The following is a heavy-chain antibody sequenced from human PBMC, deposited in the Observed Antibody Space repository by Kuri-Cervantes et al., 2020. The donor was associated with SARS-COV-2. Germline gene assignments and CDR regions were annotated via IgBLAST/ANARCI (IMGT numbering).Heavy chain of an antibody. CDR3: ARSAYYYDSSGYYFDY. CDR1: GYTFTSYG. D-gene: IGHD3-22*01. Sequence: ASVKVSCKASGYTFTSYGISWVRQAPGQGLEWMGIINPSGGSTSYAQKFQGRVTMTRDTSTSTVYMELSSLRSEDTAVYYCARSAYYYDSSGYYFDYWSQGTLVTVSS. CDR2: INPSGGST. J-gene: IGHJ4*02. V-gene: IGHV1-46*01.